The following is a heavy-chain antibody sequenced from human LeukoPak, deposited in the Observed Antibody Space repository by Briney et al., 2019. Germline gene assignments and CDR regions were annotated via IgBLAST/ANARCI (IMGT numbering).Heavy chain of an antibody. Sequence: GTLSVTCTDSGGSISRYYWRGVRQPRGEGVGGMGCIYYRGRTKYNLSIKSRGTVSVDTSKNQFSLKLSSVTAADTAVDYCARDFSARVVSYMDVWGKGTPVTVSS. CDR2: IYYRGRT. D-gene: IGHD2/OR15-2a*01. J-gene: IGHJ6*03. V-gene: IGHV4-59*01. CDR3: ARDFSARVVSYMDV. CDR1: GGSISRYY.